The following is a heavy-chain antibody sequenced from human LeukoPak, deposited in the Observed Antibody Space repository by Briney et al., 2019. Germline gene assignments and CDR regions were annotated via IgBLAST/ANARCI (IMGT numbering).Heavy chain of an antibody. V-gene: IGHV1-8*01. J-gene: IGHJ6*02. D-gene: IGHD2-2*01. CDR2: MNPNSGNT. CDR1: GYTFTSYD. Sequence: ASVKVSCKASGYTFTSYDINWVRQAAGQGLEWMGWMNPNSGNTGYAQKFQGRVTMTRNTSISTAYMELSSLRSEDTAVYYCARGRPGIVVVPAAMDVWGQGTTVTVSS. CDR3: ARGRPGIVVVPAAMDV.